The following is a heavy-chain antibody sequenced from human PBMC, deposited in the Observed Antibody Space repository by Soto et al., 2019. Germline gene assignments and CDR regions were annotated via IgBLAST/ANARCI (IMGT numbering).Heavy chain of an antibody. CDR2: ISAYNNNT. J-gene: IGHJ3*02. Sequence: ASVKVSCKASGYTFSSYGISWVRQAPGQGLEWMGWISAYNNNTNYAQKLQGRVTMTTDTSTSTAYMELRSLRSDDTAVYYCARDVMITFGGVIVSPDAIDIRGQGTIVTVSS. V-gene: IGHV1-18*01. CDR1: GYTFSSYG. D-gene: IGHD3-16*02. CDR3: ARDVMITFGGVIVSPDAIDI.